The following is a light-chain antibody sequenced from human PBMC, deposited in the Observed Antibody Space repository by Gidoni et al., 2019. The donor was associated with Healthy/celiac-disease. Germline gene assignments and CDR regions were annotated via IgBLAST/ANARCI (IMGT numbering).Light chain of an antibody. CDR1: QTIISY. CDR2: AAS. J-gene: IGKJ1*01. Sequence: DIQMTQSPSSPSASVGDRVTITCRASQTIISYLNWYQQKPGKAPKLLIYAASSLQSGVPSRFSGSGSGTDFTLTISSLQPEDFATYYCQQSYNTLWTFGQXTKVEIK. CDR3: QQSYNTLWT. V-gene: IGKV1-39*01.